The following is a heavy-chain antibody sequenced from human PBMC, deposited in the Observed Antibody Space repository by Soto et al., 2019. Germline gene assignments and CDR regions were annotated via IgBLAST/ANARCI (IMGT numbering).Heavy chain of an antibody. CDR1: GSTFSSYA. CDR2: ISGSGGST. D-gene: IGHD6-25*01. V-gene: IGHV3-23*01. CDR3: AKEMYSSGAYYFYFGMDV. Sequence: EVQLLESGGGLVQPGGPLRLSCAASGSTFSSYAMSWVRQPPGKGLEGASAISGSGGSTYYADSVRGRFTISRDNSKNTLYLQMNSLRAEDTAVYYCAKEMYSSGAYYFYFGMDVWGPATTVTVSS. J-gene: IGHJ6*02.